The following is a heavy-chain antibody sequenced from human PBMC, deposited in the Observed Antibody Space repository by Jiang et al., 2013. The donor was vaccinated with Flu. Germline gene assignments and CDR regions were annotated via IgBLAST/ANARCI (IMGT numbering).Heavy chain of an antibody. CDR3: VGGYDFGPSPTDYYYYGMDV. CDR2: ISSSSSYI. Sequence: PWGSLRLSCAASGFTFSSYSMNWVRQAPGKGLEWVSSISSSSSYIYYADSVKGRFTISRDNAKNSLYLQMNSLRAEDTAVYYCVGGYDFGPSPTDYYYYGMDVWGQGTTVTVSS. D-gene: IGHD3-3*01. CDR1: GFTFSSYS. J-gene: IGHJ6*02. V-gene: IGHV3-21*01.